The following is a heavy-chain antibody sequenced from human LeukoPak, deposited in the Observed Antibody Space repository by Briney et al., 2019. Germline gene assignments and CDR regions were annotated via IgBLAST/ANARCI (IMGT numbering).Heavy chain of an antibody. CDR2: IYYSGST. CDR3: ARHPGMYYFDY. V-gene: IGHV4-39*01. D-gene: IGHD1-26*01. CDR1: GGSISSYY. J-gene: IGHJ4*02. Sequence: TSETLSLTCTVSGGSISSYYWGWIRQPPGKGLEWIASIYYSGSTYYNPSLKSRVTISVDTSKNQFSLRLRTVTAADTTVYYCARHPGMYYFDYWGQGTLVTVSS.